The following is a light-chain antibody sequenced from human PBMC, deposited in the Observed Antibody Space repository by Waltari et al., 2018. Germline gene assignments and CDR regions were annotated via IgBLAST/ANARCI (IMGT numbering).Light chain of an antibody. Sequence: QSALSQPASVSGSPGQSITISCTRASSDVGGHDYVSLYQQHPGKAPKLIIRDVNNRPSGVSNRFSGSKSGNTASLTISVLQAEDEADYYCSSYSTSSSLILFGEGTKVTVL. V-gene: IGLV2-14*03. CDR2: DVN. J-gene: IGLJ2*01. CDR3: SSYSTSSSLIL. CDR1: SSDVGGHDY.